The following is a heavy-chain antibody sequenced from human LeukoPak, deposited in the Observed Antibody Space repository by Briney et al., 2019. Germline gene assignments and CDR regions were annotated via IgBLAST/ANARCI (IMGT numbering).Heavy chain of an antibody. CDR3: ARAGGSTVSHSDY. V-gene: IGHV3-21*01. CDR1: GFTFSSYS. D-gene: IGHD4-17*01. J-gene: IGHJ4*02. CDR2: ISSSTSYI. Sequence: KPGGSLRLSCAASGFTFSSYSMNWIRQAPGKGLEWVSSISSSTSYIYYADSVKGRFTISKDNAKNSLHLQMNSLRAEDTAVYYCARAGGSTVSHSDYWGQGTLVTVSS.